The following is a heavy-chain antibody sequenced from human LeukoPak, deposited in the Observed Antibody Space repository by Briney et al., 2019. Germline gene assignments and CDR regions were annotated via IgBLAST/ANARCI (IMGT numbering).Heavy chain of an antibody. CDR3: ARESLVGHFDY. Sequence: SETLSLTCTVSGGSISSYYWSWIRQPAGKGLKWIGRIYTSGSTNYNPSLKSRVTMSVDTSKNQFSLKLSSVTAADTAVYYCARESLVGHFDYWGQGTLVTVSS. V-gene: IGHV4-4*07. CDR1: GGSISSYY. J-gene: IGHJ4*02. CDR2: IYTSGST. D-gene: IGHD3-16*02.